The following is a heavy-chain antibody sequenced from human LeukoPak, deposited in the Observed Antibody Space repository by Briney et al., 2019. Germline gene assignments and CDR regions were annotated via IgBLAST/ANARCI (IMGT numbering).Heavy chain of an antibody. D-gene: IGHD6-13*01. V-gene: IGHV3-23*01. Sequence: GGSLRLSCAASGFTFSSYAMSWVRQAPGKGLEWVSAISGSGGSTYYADSVKGRFTISRDNSKNTLYLQMNSLGAEDTAVYYCAKVLDPFSSNWFFDYWGQGTLVTVSS. CDR1: GFTFSSYA. CDR2: ISGSGGST. J-gene: IGHJ4*02. CDR3: AKVLDPFSSNWFFDY.